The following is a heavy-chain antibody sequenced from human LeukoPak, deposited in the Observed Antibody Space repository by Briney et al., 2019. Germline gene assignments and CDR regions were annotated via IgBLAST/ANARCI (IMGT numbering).Heavy chain of an antibody. J-gene: IGHJ1*01. CDR2: IHYSGST. Sequence: SETLSLTCTVSGGSISSSSYYWGWIRQPPGKGLEWIGSIHYSGSTYYNPSLKSRVTISVDTSKNQFSLKLSSVTAADTAVYYCARVSRYSSGWSEYFQHWGQGTLVTVSS. CDR1: GGSISSSSYY. V-gene: IGHV4-39*07. CDR3: ARVSRYSSGWSEYFQH. D-gene: IGHD6-19*01.